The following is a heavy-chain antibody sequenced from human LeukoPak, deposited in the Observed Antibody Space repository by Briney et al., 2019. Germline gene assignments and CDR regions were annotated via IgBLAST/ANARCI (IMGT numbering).Heavy chain of an antibody. CDR3: GRGVAAAGTVGY. D-gene: IGHD6-13*01. V-gene: IGHV1-2*02. CDR1: GYTFTGYY. Sequence: ASVKVSCKASGYTFTGYYMHWVRQAPGQGLEWMGWINTISGGTNYAQKFQGRVTMTRDTSFSTAYMELSRLRSDDTAVYYCGRGVAAAGTVGYWGQGTLVTVSS. J-gene: IGHJ4*02. CDR2: INTISGGT.